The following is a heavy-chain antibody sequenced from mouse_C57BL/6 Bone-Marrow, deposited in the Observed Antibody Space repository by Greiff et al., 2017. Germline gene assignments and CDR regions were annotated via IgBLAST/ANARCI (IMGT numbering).Heavy chain of an antibody. CDR3: ARFDYGSSYGYYAMDY. D-gene: IGHD1-1*01. J-gene: IGHJ4*01. Sequence: EVKLMESGPGLAKPSQTLSLTCSVTGYSITSDYWNWIREFPGNKLEYMGYISYSGSTYYNPSLKSRISITRDTSKNQYYLQLNSVTTEDTATYYCARFDYGSSYGYYAMDYWGQGTSVTVSS. CDR2: ISYSGST. V-gene: IGHV3-8*01. CDR1: GYSITSDY.